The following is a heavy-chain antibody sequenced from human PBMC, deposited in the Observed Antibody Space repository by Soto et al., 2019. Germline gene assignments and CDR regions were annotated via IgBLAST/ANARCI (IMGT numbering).Heavy chain of an antibody. CDR2: ISGSGGST. CDR1: GFTFSSYA. J-gene: IGHJ6*02. CDR3: AKVNGDLVYYYYYGMDV. V-gene: IGHV3-23*01. Sequence: GGSLRLSCAASGFTFSSYAMSWVRQAPGKGLEWVSAISGSGGSTYYADSVKGRFTISRDNSKNTLYLQMNSLRAEDTAVYYCAKVNGDLVYYYYYGMDVWGQGTTVTVSS. D-gene: IGHD4-17*01.